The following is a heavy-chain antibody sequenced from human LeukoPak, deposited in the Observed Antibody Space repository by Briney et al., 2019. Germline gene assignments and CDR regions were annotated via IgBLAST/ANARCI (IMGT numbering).Heavy chain of an antibody. Sequence: SETLSLTCTVSGYSINSGYYWGWIRQPPGKGLEWIGSIYHSGSTYYNPSLKSRVTISVDTSKNQFSLKLSSVTAADTAVYYCANGYYDSAYDYWGQGTLVTVSS. J-gene: IGHJ4*02. V-gene: IGHV4-38-2*02. CDR2: IYHSGST. CDR1: GYSINSGYY. CDR3: ANGYYDSAYDY. D-gene: IGHD3-22*01.